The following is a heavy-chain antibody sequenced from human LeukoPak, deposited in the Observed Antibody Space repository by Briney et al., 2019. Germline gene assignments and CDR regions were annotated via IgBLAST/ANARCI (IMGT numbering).Heavy chain of an antibody. V-gene: IGHV3-21*01. Sequence: GGSLRLSCAASGFTFSSYSMNWVRQAPGKGLEWASSISSSSSYIYYADSVKGRFTISRDNAKNSLYLQMNSLRAEDTAVYYCARTNKYYDILTGWYNWFDPWGQGTLVTVSS. J-gene: IGHJ5*02. CDR2: ISSSSSYI. D-gene: IGHD3-9*01. CDR1: GFTFSSYS. CDR3: ARTNKYYDILTGWYNWFDP.